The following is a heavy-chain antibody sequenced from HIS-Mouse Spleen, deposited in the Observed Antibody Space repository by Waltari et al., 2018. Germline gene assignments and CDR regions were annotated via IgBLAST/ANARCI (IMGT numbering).Heavy chain of an antibody. D-gene: IGHD6-13*01. J-gene: IGHJ2*01. Sequence: QLQLQESGPGLVKPSETLSLTCTVSGGSISSSSYYWGWIRQPPGKGLGWIGSIYYSGSTCYNPSLKSRVTISVDTSKNQFSLKLSSVTAAETAVYYCAREIPYSSSWYDWYFDLWGRGTLVTVSS. CDR2: IYYSGST. V-gene: IGHV4-39*07. CDR3: AREIPYSSSWYDWYFDL. CDR1: GGSISSSSYY.